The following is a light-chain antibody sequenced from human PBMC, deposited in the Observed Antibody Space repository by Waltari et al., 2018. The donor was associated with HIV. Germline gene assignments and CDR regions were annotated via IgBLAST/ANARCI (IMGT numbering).Light chain of an antibody. V-gene: IGLV1-51*01. J-gene: IGLJ2*01. CDR3: GTWDPRLSVGV. CDR2: DNN. Sequence: QSVLTQPPSVSAAPGQTVTISCSGSSSTLATDSVSWYQPVPGAAPKLLIYDNNKRPSGIPDRFSGSKSGTSATLDITGLQTGDEADYYCGTWDPRLSVGVFGGGTKLTVL. CDR1: SSTLATDS.